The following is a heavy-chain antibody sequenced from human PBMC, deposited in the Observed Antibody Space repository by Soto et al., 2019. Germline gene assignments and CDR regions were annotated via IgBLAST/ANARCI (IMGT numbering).Heavy chain of an antibody. CDR2: ISAYNGNT. J-gene: IGHJ6*02. V-gene: IGHV1-18*01. D-gene: IGHD6-6*01. CDR3: ARGLLGIAARPYYYYYGMDV. Sequence: ASVKVSCKASGYTFTSYGISCVRQAPGQGLEWMGWISAYNGNTNYAQKLQGRVTMTTDTSTSTAYMELRSLRSDDTAVYYCARGLLGIAARPYYYYYGMDVWGQGTTVTVSS. CDR1: GYTFTSYG.